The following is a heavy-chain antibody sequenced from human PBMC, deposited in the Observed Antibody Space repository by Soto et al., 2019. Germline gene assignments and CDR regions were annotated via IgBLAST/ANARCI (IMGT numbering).Heavy chain of an antibody. CDR2: INSDGSST. D-gene: IGHD3-3*01. J-gene: IGHJ4*02. CDR1: GFTFSSYW. Sequence: LRLSCAASGFTFSSYWMHWVRQAPGKGLVWVSRINSDGSSTSYADSVKGRFTISRDNAKNTLYLQMSSLRAEDTAVYYCAREGGVLRFLEWFQNPYFDYWGQGTLVTVSS. V-gene: IGHV3-74*01. CDR3: AREGGVLRFLEWFQNPYFDY.